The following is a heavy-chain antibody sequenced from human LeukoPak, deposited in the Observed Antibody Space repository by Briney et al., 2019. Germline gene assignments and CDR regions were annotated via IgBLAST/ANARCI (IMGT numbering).Heavy chain of an antibody. J-gene: IGHJ4*02. Sequence: PSETLSLTCGVSGGSISSTNWWSWVRQSPGQGLEWIGEISLGGVTNYNPSLKSRVTMSIDKSENHLSLTLTSVTAADTAVYFCSRESGAFSPFGYWGQGTLVTASS. D-gene: IGHD1-26*01. CDR2: ISLGGVT. CDR3: SRESGAFSPFGY. CDR1: GGSISSTNW. V-gene: IGHV4-4*02.